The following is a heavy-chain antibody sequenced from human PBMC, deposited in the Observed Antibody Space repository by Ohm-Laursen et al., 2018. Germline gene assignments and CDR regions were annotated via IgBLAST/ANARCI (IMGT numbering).Heavy chain of an antibody. V-gene: IGHV1-69*13. Sequence: ASVKVSCNASGGTFRSDAISWVRQAPGQGLEWMGGIIPMYGTTNYAQKFQGRVTITADESTSTAYMELGSLTSEDTAVYYCARSAGSYQLQHDYWGQGTLVTVSS. D-gene: IGHD2-2*01. CDR3: ARSAGSYQLQHDY. J-gene: IGHJ4*02. CDR2: IIPMYGTT. CDR1: GGTFRSDA.